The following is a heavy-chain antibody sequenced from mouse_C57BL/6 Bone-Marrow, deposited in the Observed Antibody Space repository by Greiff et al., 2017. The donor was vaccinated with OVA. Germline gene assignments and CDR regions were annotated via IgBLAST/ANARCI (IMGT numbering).Heavy chain of an antibody. Sequence: VQLVESGGGLVKPGGSLKLSCAASGFTFSDYGMHWVRQAPEKGLEWVAYISSGSSTIYYADTVKGRFTISRDNAKNTLFLQTTSLRSEDTAMYYCARLGYDYDVTWFAYWGQGTLVTVSA. V-gene: IGHV5-17*01. CDR2: ISSGSSTI. J-gene: IGHJ3*01. D-gene: IGHD2-4*01. CDR1: GFTFSDYG. CDR3: ARLGYDYDVTWFAY.